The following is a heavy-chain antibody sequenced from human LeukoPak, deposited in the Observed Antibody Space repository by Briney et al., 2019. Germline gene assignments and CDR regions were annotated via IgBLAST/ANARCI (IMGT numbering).Heavy chain of an antibody. V-gene: IGHV4-59*12. CDR2: IYYSGST. CDR3: ARGRKGVVGATSGPRRMVLGPMFDY. Sequence: SETLSLTCTVSGGSISSYYWSWIRQPPGKGLEWIGYIYYSGSTNYNPSLKSRVTISVDTSKNHFSLKLNSVTAADTAVYYCARGRKGVVGATSGPRRMVLGPMFDYWGQGTLVTVSS. J-gene: IGHJ4*02. D-gene: IGHD1-26*01. CDR1: GGSISSYY.